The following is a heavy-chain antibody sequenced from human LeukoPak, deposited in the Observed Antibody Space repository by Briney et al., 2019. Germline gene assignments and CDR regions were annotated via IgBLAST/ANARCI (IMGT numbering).Heavy chain of an antibody. CDR2: IIPIFGTA. V-gene: IGHV1-69*13. D-gene: IGHD3-22*01. J-gene: IGHJ4*02. Sequence: RASVKVSCKASGGTFSSYAISWVRQAPGQGLEWMGGIIPIFGTANYAQKFQGRVTITADESTSTAYMELSSLRSEDTAVYYCARGVVVPAATNYYDSSGTRLGSFDYWGQGTLVTVSS. CDR1: GGTFSSYA. CDR3: ARGVVVPAATNYYDSSGTRLGSFDY.